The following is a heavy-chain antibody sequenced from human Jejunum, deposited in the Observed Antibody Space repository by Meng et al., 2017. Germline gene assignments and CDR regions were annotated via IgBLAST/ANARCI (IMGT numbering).Heavy chain of an antibody. CDR1: SCSNPG. D-gene: IGHD4-11*01. CDR2: IGRSGGRK. Sequence: SCSNPGVSWVRQAPGKGLEWVAYIGRSGGRKIYADAVKGRCTISRDKAKNTLCLQMNSLRAEDTAVYYCAKDADDSKTRDDFDCWGQGTMVTVSS. V-gene: IGHV3-23*01. J-gene: IGHJ4*02. CDR3: AKDADDSKTRDDFDC.